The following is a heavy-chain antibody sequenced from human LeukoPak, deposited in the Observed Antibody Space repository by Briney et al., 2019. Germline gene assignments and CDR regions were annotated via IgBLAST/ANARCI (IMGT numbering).Heavy chain of an antibody. D-gene: IGHD3-16*01. CDR2: ISGSGGST. CDR3: AKDLRGGGAYFDY. Sequence: GGSLRLSCAASGFTFSSYAMSWVRQAPGKGLEWVSAISGSGGSTYYADSVKGRFTISRDNSKNTLYLQMNSLKAEETAVYYCAKDLRGGGAYFDYWGQGTLVTVSS. J-gene: IGHJ4*02. V-gene: IGHV3-23*01. CDR1: GFTFSSYA.